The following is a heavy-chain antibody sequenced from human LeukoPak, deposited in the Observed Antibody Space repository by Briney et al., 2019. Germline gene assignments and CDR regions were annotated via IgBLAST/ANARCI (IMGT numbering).Heavy chain of an antibody. J-gene: IGHJ4*02. Sequence: GGSLRLSCAASGFTFNTSGMNWVRQAPGKGLEWVSSISSSSSYIYYADSVKGRFTISRDNAKNSLYLQMNSLRAEDTAVYYCARDCGGDCFSYYWGQGTLVTVSS. CDR3: ARDCGGDCFSYY. CDR1: GFTFNTSG. D-gene: IGHD2-21*02. CDR2: ISSSSSYI. V-gene: IGHV3-21*01.